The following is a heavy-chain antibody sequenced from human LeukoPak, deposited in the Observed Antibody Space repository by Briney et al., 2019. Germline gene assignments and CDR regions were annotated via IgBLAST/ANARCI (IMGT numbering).Heavy chain of an antibody. V-gene: IGHV3-23*01. J-gene: IGHJ4*02. CDR3: AKDRSEGATSFIWEYFDY. Sequence: LAGGSLRLSCAASGFTFSSYAMSWVRQAPGKGLEWVSAISGSGGSTYYADSVKGRFTISRDNSKNTLYLQMNSLRAEDTAVYYCAKDRSEGATSFIWEYFDYWGQGTLVTVSS. D-gene: IGHD1-26*01. CDR2: ISGSGGST. CDR1: GFTFSSYA.